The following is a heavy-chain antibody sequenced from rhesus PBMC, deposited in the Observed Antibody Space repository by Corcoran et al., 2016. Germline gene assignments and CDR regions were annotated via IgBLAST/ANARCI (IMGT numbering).Heavy chain of an antibody. D-gene: IGHD6-31*01. CDR1: GYSISSNS. Sequence: QVPLQESGPGRVTPSSTLPLTCAVSGYSISSNSCAWTPPPPGKGLEWIGYVYGTSGSTNCNPSLKTRVTIATRTSKNQCSLKLNSVTAADTAVYYCAKWDRGSALHWGQGVLVTVSS. CDR2: VYGTSGST. V-gene: IGHV4-147*01. CDR3: AKWDRGSALH. J-gene: IGHJ4*01.